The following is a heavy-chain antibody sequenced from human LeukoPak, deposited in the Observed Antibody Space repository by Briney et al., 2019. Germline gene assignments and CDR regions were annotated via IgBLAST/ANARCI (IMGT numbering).Heavy chain of an antibody. CDR1: GFTFSNYS. Sequence: GGSLRLSCAVSGFTFSNYSMNWVRQTPGKGLEWIAYIIDGGKTVYYADSVKGRFTISRDNAKNSLYLQMNSLRAEDTAVYYCARADSTMVVWYFDYWGQGALVTVSS. V-gene: IGHV3-48*01. J-gene: IGHJ4*02. CDR2: IIDGGKTV. CDR3: ARADSTMVVWYFDY. D-gene: IGHD3-22*01.